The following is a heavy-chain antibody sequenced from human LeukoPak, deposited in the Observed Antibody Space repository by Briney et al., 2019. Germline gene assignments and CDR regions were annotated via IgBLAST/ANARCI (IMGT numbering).Heavy chain of an antibody. J-gene: IGHJ4*02. CDR3: ARVGDTSSYFYYFDY. CDR1: GGSFGSYY. D-gene: IGHD3-22*01. CDR2: ISYAGGT. Sequence: SETLSLTCTVSGGSFGSYYWSWIRQPPGKGLEWIGHISYAGGTNYNPSLKSRVTISLDTSNNQFSLKLSSVTAADTAVYYCARVGDTSSYFYYFDYWGQGTLVTVSS. V-gene: IGHV4-59*01.